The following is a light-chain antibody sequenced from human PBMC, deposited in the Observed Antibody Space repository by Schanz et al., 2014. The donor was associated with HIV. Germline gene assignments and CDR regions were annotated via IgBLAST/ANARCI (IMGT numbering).Light chain of an antibody. V-gene: IGLV2-14*03. CDR3: AAWDDSLNGVI. Sequence: QSVLTQPASVSGSPGQSITISCSGTSSDIGGSDYVSWYQQHPGRAPKVLIYDVRDRPSGVSNRFSGSKSGNTASLTISGLQAEDEADYYCAAWDDSLNGVIFGGGTKLTVL. CDR2: DVR. CDR1: SSDIGGSDY. J-gene: IGLJ2*01.